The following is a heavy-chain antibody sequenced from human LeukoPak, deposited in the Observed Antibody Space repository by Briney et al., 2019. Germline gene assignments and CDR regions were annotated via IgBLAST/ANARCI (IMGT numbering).Heavy chain of an antibody. Sequence: SETLSLTCTVSGGSISSSYYYWSWIRQPPGKGLEWIGYIYYSGSTYYNPSLKSRVTISVDTSKNQFSLKLSSVTAADTAVYYCARLTVTADSPFDPWGQGTLVTVSS. CDR3: ARLTVTADSPFDP. CDR1: GGSISSSYYY. V-gene: IGHV4-30-4*01. J-gene: IGHJ5*02. D-gene: IGHD2-21*02. CDR2: IYYSGST.